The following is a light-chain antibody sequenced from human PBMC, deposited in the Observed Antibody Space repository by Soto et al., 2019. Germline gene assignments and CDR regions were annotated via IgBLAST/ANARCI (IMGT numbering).Light chain of an antibody. CDR2: AAS. CDR3: QQTYSSPSWT. CDR1: QTISNY. J-gene: IGKJ1*01. V-gene: IGKV1-39*01. Sequence: DIQMTQSPSSLSASVGDRVTITCRASQTISNYLSWFQQKPGEAPKLLIYAASSLQSGVPLRFSGSGSGTDFTLTISSLQPEDFATYYCQQTYSSPSWTFGQGTKVE.